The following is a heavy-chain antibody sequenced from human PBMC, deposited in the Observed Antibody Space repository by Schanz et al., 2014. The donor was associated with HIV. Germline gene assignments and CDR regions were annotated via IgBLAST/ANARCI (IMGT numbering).Heavy chain of an antibody. CDR2: INNDGSST. V-gene: IGHV3-74*01. D-gene: IGHD1-26*01. J-gene: IGHJ6*02. Sequence: EVQLVESGGGLVQPGGSLRLSCAASGFSFSSYWMYWVRQAPGKGLVWVSRINNDGSSTSYADSVKGRFTISRDNAKNTLYLQMNSLGTEDTALYYCAKGIMGATEYYYGMDVWGQGTMVTVSS. CDR1: GFSFSSYW. CDR3: AKGIMGATEYYYGMDV.